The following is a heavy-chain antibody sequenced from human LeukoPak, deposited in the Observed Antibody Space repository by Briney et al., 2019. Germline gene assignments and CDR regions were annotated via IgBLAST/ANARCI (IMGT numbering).Heavy chain of an antibody. CDR3: TRDRYYYDNSGYYIY. CDR2: ISYNGYNE. CDR1: GFTFSSYA. Sequence: PGGSLRLSCAASGFTFSSYAMLWVRQAPGKGLEWVAVISYNGYNEYYADSVKGRFTISRDNSNNTLYLQMNSLRAEDTAVYYCTRDRYYYDNSGYYIYWGQGTLVTVSS. J-gene: IGHJ4*02. V-gene: IGHV3-30-3*01. D-gene: IGHD3-22*01.